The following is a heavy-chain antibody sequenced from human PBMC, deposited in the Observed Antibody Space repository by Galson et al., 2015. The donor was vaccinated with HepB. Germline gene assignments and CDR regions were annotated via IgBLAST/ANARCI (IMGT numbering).Heavy chain of an antibody. J-gene: IGHJ3*02. CDR3: AKEIGNRWYDILTGYKEDKDAFDI. CDR2: ISWDGGST. CDR1: GFTFDDYA. Sequence: SLRLSCAASGFTFDDYAMHWVRQAPGKGLEWVSLISWDGGSTYYADSVKGRFTISRDNSKNSLYLQMNSLRAEDTALYYCAKEIGNRWYDILTGYKEDKDAFDIWGQGTMVTVSS. D-gene: IGHD3-9*01. V-gene: IGHV3-43D*03.